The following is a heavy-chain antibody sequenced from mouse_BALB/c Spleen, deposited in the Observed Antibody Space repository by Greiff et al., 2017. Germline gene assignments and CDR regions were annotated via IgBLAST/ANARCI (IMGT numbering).Heavy chain of an antibody. CDR1: GFNIKDTY. Sequence: VQLKESGAELVKPGASVKLSCTASGFNIKDTYMHWVKQRPEQGLEWIGRIDPANGNTKYDPKFQGKATITADTSSNTAYLQLSSLTSEDTAVYYGARYGDYGFSHWYVDVWGAGTTVTVSS. CDR3: ARYGDYGFSHWYVDV. J-gene: IGHJ1*01. V-gene: IGHV14-3*02. D-gene: IGHD2-4*01. CDR2: IDPANGNT.